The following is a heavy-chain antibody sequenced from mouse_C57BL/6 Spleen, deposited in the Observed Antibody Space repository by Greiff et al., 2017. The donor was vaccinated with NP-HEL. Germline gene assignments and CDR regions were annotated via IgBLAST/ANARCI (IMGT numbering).Heavy chain of an antibody. V-gene: IGHV3-6*01. D-gene: IGHD1-1*01. CDR1: GYSITSGYY. CDR2: ISYDGSN. CDR3: ARRYGSSPWFAY. J-gene: IGHJ3*01. Sequence: DVKLQESGPGLVKPSQSLSLTCSVTGYSITSGYYWNWIRQFPGNKLEWMGYISYDGSNNYNPSLKNRISITRDTSKNQFFLKLNSVTTEDTATYYCARRYGSSPWFAYWGQGTLVTVSA.